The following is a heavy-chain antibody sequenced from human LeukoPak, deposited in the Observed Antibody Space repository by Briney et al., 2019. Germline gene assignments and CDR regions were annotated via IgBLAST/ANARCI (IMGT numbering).Heavy chain of an antibody. Sequence: GGSLRLSCTVPGFTLSSYWLSWVRPAPGEGVGWVANINQGGSGKSYVDSVKGRFTVSRDNAKKSLYLQMNSLRAEDTAVYYCANLNLIPGEDYFVYWGQGTLVSVSS. D-gene: IGHD2-21*01. J-gene: IGHJ4*02. CDR1: GFTLSSYW. V-gene: IGHV3-7*01. CDR3: ANLNLIPGEDYFVY. CDR2: INQGGSGK.